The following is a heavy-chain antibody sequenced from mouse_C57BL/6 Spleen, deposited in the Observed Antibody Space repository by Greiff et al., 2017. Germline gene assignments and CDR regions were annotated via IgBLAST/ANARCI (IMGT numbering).Heavy chain of an antibody. Sequence: VQLQQPGAELARPGASVKLSCKASGYTFTSYTMHWVQQRPGQGLEWIGYINPSSGYTKYNQKFKDKATLTEDKSSSTAYMQLSSLTSDDAAVYYCARSCEMDYWGQGTTVTVSS. CDR3: ARSCEMDY. CDR1: GYTFTSYT. J-gene: IGHJ4*01. CDR2: INPSSGYT. V-gene: IGHV1-4*01.